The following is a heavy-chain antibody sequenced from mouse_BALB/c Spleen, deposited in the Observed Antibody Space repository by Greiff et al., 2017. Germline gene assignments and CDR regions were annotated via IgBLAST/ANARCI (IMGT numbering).Heavy chain of an antibody. CDR2: ISSGGSYT. CDR1: GFTFSSYG. Sequence: EVHLVESGGDLVKPGGSLKLSCAASGFTFSSYGMSWVRQTPDKRLEWVATISSGGSYTYYPDSVKGRFTISRDNAKNTLYLQMSSLKSEDTAMYYCARPYGNYSYAMDYWGQGTSVTVSS. V-gene: IGHV5-6*01. J-gene: IGHJ4*01. D-gene: IGHD2-1*01. CDR3: ARPYGNYSYAMDY.